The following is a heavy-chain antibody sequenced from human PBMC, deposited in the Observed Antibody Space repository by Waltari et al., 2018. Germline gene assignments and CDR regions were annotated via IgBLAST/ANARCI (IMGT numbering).Heavy chain of an antibody. J-gene: IGHJ4*02. CDR2: INPNSGGT. CDR3: ARANQYDFWSGYQYDY. D-gene: IGHD3-3*01. V-gene: IGHV1-2*02. CDR1: GYTFTGYY. Sequence: QVQLVQSGAAVKKPGASVKVSCKASGYTFTGYYLPWVRQAPAQGLEWMGWINPNSGGTNYAQKFHGRVTMTRDTSISTAYMELSRLRSDDTAVYYCARANQYDFWSGYQYDYWGQGTLVTVSS.